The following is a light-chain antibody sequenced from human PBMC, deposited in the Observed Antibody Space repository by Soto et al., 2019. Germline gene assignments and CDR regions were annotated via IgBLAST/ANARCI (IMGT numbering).Light chain of an antibody. CDR3: QQRNSYPRT. Sequence: DIQLTQSPSFLSASVGDRVTITCRASQGIRSYLAWYQQKPGKPPKVLIYAASTLQSGVPSRFSGSGSGTEFTLTISSLQPEDFATYYCQQRNSYPRTFGQGTKVDIK. V-gene: IGKV1-9*01. CDR1: QGIRSY. J-gene: IGKJ1*01. CDR2: AAS.